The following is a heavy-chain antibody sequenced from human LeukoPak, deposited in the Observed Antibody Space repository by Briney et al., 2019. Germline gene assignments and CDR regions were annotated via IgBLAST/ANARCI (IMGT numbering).Heavy chain of an antibody. J-gene: IGHJ6*03. D-gene: IGHD2-15*01. Sequence: SETLSLTCTVSGGSISSYYWSWIRQPPGKGLEWIGYIYYSGSTNYNPSLKSRVTISVDTSKNQFSLQLSSVTAADTAVYYCARQYCSGGSCYSLSYYYMDVWGKGTTVTVSS. CDR1: GGSISSYY. CDR2: IYYSGST. V-gene: IGHV4-59*08. CDR3: ARQYCSGGSCYSLSYYYMDV.